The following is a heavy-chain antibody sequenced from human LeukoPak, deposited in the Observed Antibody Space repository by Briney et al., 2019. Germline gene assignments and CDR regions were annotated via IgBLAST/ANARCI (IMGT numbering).Heavy chain of an antibody. CDR1: GFTFSASN. J-gene: IGHJ6*03. V-gene: IGHV3-21*01. CDR3: AKGSKEVLFTRDHYMDV. D-gene: IGHD3-3*01. CDR2: ISSKGTYI. Sequence: GGSLRLSCEVSGFTFSASNMNWVRQAPGKGLEWVSYISSKGTYINYADSVKGRFTIARDNAKNTLYLQMNGLRAEDTAVYYCAKGSKEVLFTRDHYMDVWGKGTTVTISS.